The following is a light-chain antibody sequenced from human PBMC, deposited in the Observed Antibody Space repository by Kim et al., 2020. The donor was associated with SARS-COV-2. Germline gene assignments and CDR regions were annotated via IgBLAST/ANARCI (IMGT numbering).Light chain of an antibody. Sequence: QSVLTQPPSVSGAPGQRVTISCTGSSSNIGAGYDVHWYQQVPGTAPKLLIYDKGDRPSGVPDRFSGSKSGTSASLAITGLQAEDEADYYYQSYDNSLSGYVFGSGTKVTVL. V-gene: IGLV1-40*01. CDR3: QSYDNSLSGYV. CDR1: SSNIGAGYD. CDR2: DKG. J-gene: IGLJ1*01.